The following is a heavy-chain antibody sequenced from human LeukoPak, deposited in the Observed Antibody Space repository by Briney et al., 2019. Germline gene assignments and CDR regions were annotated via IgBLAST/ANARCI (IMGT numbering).Heavy chain of an antibody. Sequence: SETLSLTCTVSGGSIGNYYWTWIRQPPGKGLEWIGFIYYTGATNYNPSLKSRVTISLDTSKNQISLEVTSVTAADTAIYYCARAGNSYATGYYFDFWGQGTLVTVSS. V-gene: IGHV4-59*01. D-gene: IGHD3-16*01. J-gene: IGHJ4*02. CDR1: GGSIGNYY. CDR2: IYYTGAT. CDR3: ARAGNSYATGYYFDF.